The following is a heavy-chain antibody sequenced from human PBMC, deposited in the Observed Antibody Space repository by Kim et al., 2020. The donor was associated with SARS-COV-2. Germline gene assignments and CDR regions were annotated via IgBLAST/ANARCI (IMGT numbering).Heavy chain of an antibody. V-gene: IGHV4-59*01. Sequence: SETLSLTCSVSGGSINSYYWSWIRQPPGKGLEWIGYIYYSGSTNYNPSLKSRVTMSVDTSKNQFSLKLSSVTAADTAVYYCASCDFDGTSRWFDPWGHGTLVTVSS. D-gene: IGHD2-21*02. CDR1: GGSINSYY. CDR2: IYYSGST. J-gene: IGHJ5*02. CDR3: ASCDFDGTSRWFDP.